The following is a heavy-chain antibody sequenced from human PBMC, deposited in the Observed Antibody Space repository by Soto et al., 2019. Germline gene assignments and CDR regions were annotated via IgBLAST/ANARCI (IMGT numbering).Heavy chain of an antibody. D-gene: IGHD6-25*01. CDR3: ARDVSPGSSGLYFDAFDI. CDR1: EFAFSSYW. CDR2: IRKYGSQR. V-gene: IGHV3-7*05. J-gene: IGHJ3*02. Sequence: EVQLVESGGGLVQPGGSLTLSCAASEFAFSSYWMTWVRQAPGKGLEWVANIRKYGSQRPYLDSVRGRFTISRDNSKHTLYLHMNSLRAEDTALYFCARDVSPGSSGLYFDAFDIWGQGTMVTVSS.